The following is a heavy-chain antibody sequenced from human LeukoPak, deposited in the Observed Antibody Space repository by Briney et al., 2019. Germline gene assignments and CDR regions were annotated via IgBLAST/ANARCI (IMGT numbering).Heavy chain of an antibody. J-gene: IGHJ4*02. CDR1: GFTFSSYA. V-gene: IGHV3-23*01. D-gene: IGHD5-12*01. CDR2: VSGSGGRT. Sequence: GGSLRLSCAASGFTFSSYAMSRVRQAPGKGLEWVSGVSGSGGRTYYADSVKGRFTISRDNSKNTLYLQMNSLRAEDTAVYYCAKDLDIVATITGNWGQGTLVTVSS. CDR3: AKDLDIVATITGN.